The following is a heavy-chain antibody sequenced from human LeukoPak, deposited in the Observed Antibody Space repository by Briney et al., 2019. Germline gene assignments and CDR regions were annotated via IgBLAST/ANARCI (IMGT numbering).Heavy chain of an antibody. D-gene: IGHD3-3*01. CDR2: IIPILGIA. CDR3: AREGRFLEWLPNHYDAFDI. V-gene: IGHV1-69*04. Sequence: SVKVSCKASGYTFTSYGISWVRQAPGQGLEWMGRIIPILGIANYAQKFQGRVTITADKSTSTAYMELSSLRSEDTAVYYCAREGRFLEWLPNHYDAFDIWGQGTMVTVSS. J-gene: IGHJ3*02. CDR1: GYTFTSYG.